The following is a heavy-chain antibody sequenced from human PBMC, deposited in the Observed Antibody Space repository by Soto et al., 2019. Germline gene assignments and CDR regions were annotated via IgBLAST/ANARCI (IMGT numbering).Heavy chain of an antibody. CDR3: AKVFVFTIREGFDY. Sequence: EVQLLESGGGLVQPGGSLKLSGAASGLTFASYAMSWVRQAPGKGWDWVSAITGSGDSTYYADSVKGRFTVSRDNSKNTLYLQMNSLRAEDTAVYYCAKVFVFTIREGFDYWGLGTLVTVSS. CDR1: GLTFASYA. CDR2: ITGSGDST. V-gene: IGHV3-23*01. J-gene: IGHJ4*02. D-gene: IGHD3-3*01.